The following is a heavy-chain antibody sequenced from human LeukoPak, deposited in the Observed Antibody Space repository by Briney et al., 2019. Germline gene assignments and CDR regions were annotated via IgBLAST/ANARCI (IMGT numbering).Heavy chain of an antibody. Sequence: AETLSLTCAVYGGSFSGYYWSRIRQPPGKGLEWIGEINHSGSTNYNPSLKSRVTISVDTSKNQFSLKLSSVTAADTAVYYCARSSSWYLVYFDYWGQGSLVTVSS. CDR3: ARSSSWYLVYFDY. V-gene: IGHV4-34*01. CDR1: GGSFSGYY. D-gene: IGHD6-13*01. J-gene: IGHJ4*02. CDR2: INHSGST.